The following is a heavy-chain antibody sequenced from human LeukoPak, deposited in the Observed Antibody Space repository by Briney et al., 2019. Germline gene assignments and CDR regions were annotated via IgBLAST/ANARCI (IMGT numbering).Heavy chain of an antibody. D-gene: IGHD3-10*01. V-gene: IGHV4-34*01. Sequence: SETLSLTCAVYGGSFSGYYWSWIRQPPGKGLEWIGEINHSGSTNYNPSLKSRVTISVDTSKNQFSLKLSSVTAADTAVYYCARRGMGQGVFDYWGQGTLVTVSS. J-gene: IGHJ4*02. CDR2: INHSGST. CDR1: GGSFSGYY. CDR3: ARRGMGQGVFDY.